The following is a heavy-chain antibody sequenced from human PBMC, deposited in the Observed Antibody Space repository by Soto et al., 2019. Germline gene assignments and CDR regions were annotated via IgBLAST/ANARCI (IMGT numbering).Heavy chain of an antibody. CDR3: ARDGYCSGGRCYRRNDY. Sequence: EVKLVESGGGLVQPGGSLRLSCAASGFTFSGYWMTWARQAPGKGLEWVAQIKDDGSEKFYVDSVKGRFTISRDNADNLLYLQMNSLRAEDTAVYFCARDGYCSGGRCYRRNDYWGQGTLVTVSS. V-gene: IGHV3-7*01. CDR2: IKDDGSEK. J-gene: IGHJ4*02. CDR1: GFTFSGYW. D-gene: IGHD2-15*01.